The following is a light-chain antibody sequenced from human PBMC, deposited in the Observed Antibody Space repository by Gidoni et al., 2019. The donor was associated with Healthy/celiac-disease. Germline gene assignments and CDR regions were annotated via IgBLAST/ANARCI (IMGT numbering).Light chain of an antibody. CDR3: QQRSNWPLLT. CDR2: DAS. J-gene: IGKJ4*01. CDR1: QSVSSY. V-gene: IGKV3-11*01. Sequence: IVLTQSPATLSLSPGERATLSCRASQSVSSYLAWYQQKPGQAPRLLIYDASNRATGIPARFSGSGSGTDFTLTISSLEPEDFAVYYCQQRSNWPLLTFGGXTKVEIK.